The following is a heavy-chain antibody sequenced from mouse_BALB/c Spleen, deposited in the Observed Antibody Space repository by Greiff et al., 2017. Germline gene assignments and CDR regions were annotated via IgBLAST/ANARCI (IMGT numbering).Heavy chain of an antibody. J-gene: IGHJ2*01. V-gene: IGHV5-12-1*01. D-gene: IGHD1-1*01. CDR1: GFAFSSYD. CDR2: ISSGGGST. Sequence: EVHLVESGGGLVKPGGSLKLSCAASGFAFSSYDMSWVRQTPEKRLEWVAYISSGGGSTYYPDTVKGRFTISRDNAKNTLYLQMSSLKSEDTAMYYCARHERYYYGSSYGFDYWGQGTTLTVSS. CDR3: ARHERYYYGSSYGFDY.